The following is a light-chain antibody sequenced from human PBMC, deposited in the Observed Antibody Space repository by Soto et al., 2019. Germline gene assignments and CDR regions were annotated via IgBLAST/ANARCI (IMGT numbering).Light chain of an antibody. CDR1: SSDVGGYNF. CDR3: TSYTSSITYV. CDR2: DVT. Sequence: SALTQPAYVSGAPGQAITISCTGTSSDVGGYNFVSWYQHHPGKAPKLIIYDVTNRPSGISNRFSGSKSGNTASLTISGLQAEDEADYYCTSYTSSITYVFGTGTKVTVL. V-gene: IGLV2-14*03. J-gene: IGLJ1*01.